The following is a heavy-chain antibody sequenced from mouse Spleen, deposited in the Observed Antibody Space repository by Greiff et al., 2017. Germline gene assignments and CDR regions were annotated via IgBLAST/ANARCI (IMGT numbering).Heavy chain of an antibody. CDR2: INPSSGYT. CDR1: GYTFTSYT. J-gene: IGHJ3*01. D-gene: IGHD2-4*01. Sequence: QVQLKESGAELARPGASVKMSCKASGYTFTSYTMHWVKQRPGQGLEWIGYINPSSGYTKYNQKFKDKATLTADKSSSTAYMQLSSLTSEDSAVYYCARLITGSFAYWGQGTLVTVSA. V-gene: IGHV1-4*01. CDR3: ARLITGSFAY.